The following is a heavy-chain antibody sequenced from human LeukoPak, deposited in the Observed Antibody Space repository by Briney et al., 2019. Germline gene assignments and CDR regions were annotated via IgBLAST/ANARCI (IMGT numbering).Heavy chain of an antibody. J-gene: IGHJ5*02. V-gene: IGHV4-30-4*01. CDR2: MYYSGST. CDR1: GGSISSGDYY. CDR3: ARPYYYGSRIDP. Sequence: SETLSLTCTVSGGSISSGDYYWSWIRQPPGKGLEWIAYMYYSGSTYYNPSLKSRVTMSADTSKNQLSLKLSSVTAADTAVYYCARPYYYGSRIDPWGQGILVTVSS. D-gene: IGHD3-22*01.